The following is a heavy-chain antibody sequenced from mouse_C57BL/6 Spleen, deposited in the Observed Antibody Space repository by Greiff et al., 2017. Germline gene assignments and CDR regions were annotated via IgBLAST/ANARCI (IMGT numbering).Heavy chain of an antibody. V-gene: IGHV4-1*01. J-gene: IGHJ4*01. Sequence: AASGIDFSRYWMSWVRRAPGKGLEWIGEINPDSSTINYAPSLKDKFIISRDNAKNTLYLQMSKVRSEDTALYYCARTMSNYVAMDYWGQGTSVTVSS. D-gene: IGHD2-5*01. CDR2: INPDSSTI. CDR1: GIDFSRYW. CDR3: ARTMSNYVAMDY.